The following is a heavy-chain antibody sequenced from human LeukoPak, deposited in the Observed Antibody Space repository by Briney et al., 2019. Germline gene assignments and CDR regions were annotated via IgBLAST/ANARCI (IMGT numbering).Heavy chain of an antibody. CDR2: ISGSGGST. J-gene: IGHJ4*02. CDR3: AKDRIVGATFIDY. D-gene: IGHD1-26*01. Sequence: GGSLRLSCAATGLTFSSHAMSLVRQAPGKGLEWVSAISGSGGSTYYADSVKGRFTISRDNSKNTLYLQMNSLRAEDTAVYYCAKDRIVGATFIDYWGQGTLVTVSS. V-gene: IGHV3-23*01. CDR1: GLTFSSHA.